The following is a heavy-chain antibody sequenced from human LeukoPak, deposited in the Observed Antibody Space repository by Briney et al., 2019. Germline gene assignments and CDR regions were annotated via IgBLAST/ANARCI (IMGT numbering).Heavy chain of an antibody. D-gene: IGHD1-26*01. Sequence: GGSLRLSCAASGFTFNNYWMHWVRQAPGKGLVWVSRINSDGSSTNYADSVKGRFTISRDNAKNSLYLQMNSLRAEDTAVYYCASGEVLIWGQGTMITVSS. CDR1: GFTFNNYW. CDR3: ASGEVLI. J-gene: IGHJ3*02. CDR2: INSDGSST. V-gene: IGHV3-74*01.